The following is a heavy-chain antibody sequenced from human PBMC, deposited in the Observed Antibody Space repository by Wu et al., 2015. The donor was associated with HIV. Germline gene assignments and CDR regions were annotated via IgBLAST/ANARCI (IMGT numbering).Heavy chain of an antibody. CDR3: ARDYYGSGRQGYYYGMDV. J-gene: IGHJ6*02. V-gene: IGHV1-2*02. CDR1: GYTFTGYY. D-gene: IGHD3-10*01. CDR2: INPNSGGT. Sequence: QVQLVQSGAEVKKPGASVKVSCKASGYTFTGYYMHWVRQAPGQGLEWMGWINPNSGGTNYAQKFQGRVTMTRDTSISTAYMELSRLRSDDTAVYYCARDYYGSGRQGYYYGMDVWGQGTTVTVSS.